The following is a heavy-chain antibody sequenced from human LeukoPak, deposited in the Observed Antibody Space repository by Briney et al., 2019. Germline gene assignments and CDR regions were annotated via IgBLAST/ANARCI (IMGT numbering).Heavy chain of an antibody. CDR1: GFTFSSYA. J-gene: IGHJ4*02. CDR3: AGRSTANICD. CDR2: VSGRGGTT. V-gene: IGHV3-23*01. D-gene: IGHD2-8*02. Sequence: GGSLRLSCAASGFTFSSYAMTWVRQAPGKGLEWVSGVSGRGGTTYYADSVKGRFTISRDNAKNSLYLQMNSLRAEDTAVYYCAGRSTANICDWGQGTLVTVSS.